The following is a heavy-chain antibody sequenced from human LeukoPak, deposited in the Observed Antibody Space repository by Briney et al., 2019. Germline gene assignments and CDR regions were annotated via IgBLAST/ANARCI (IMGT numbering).Heavy chain of an antibody. D-gene: IGHD3-9*01. Sequence: SQTLSLTCTVSGGSISSGSYYWSWIRQPAGKGLEWIGRIYTSGSTNYNPSLKSRVTISVDTSKNQFSLKLSSVTAADTAVYYCARAERYFDWFPTGPYDAFDIWGQGTMVTVSS. V-gene: IGHV4-61*02. J-gene: IGHJ3*02. CDR1: GGSISSGSYY. CDR3: ARAERYFDWFPTGPYDAFDI. CDR2: IYTSGST.